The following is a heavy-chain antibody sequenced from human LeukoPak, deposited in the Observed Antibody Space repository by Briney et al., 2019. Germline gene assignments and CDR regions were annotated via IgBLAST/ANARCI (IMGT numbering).Heavy chain of an antibody. CDR3: ARSATVTPFDY. Sequence: ASVKVSCKASGGTFSSYAISWVRQAPGQGLEWMGRIIPILGIANYAQKFQGRVTITADKSTSTAYMELSSLRSEDTAVYYCARSATVTPFDYWGQGTLVTVSS. V-gene: IGHV1-69*04. CDR2: IIPILGIA. D-gene: IGHD4-11*01. J-gene: IGHJ4*02. CDR1: GGTFSSYA.